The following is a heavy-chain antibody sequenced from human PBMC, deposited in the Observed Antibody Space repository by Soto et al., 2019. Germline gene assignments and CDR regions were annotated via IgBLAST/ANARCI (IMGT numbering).Heavy chain of an antibody. J-gene: IGHJ5*02. CDR2: IYSGGST. CDR3: ARDHCSGGSCYSWFDP. Sequence: PGGSLRLSCAASGFPVSSNYMSWVRQAPGKGLEWVSVIYSGGSTYYADSVKGRFTISRHNSKNTLYLQMNSLRAEDTAVYYCARDHCSGGSCYSWFDPWGQGTLVTVSS. D-gene: IGHD2-15*01. CDR1: GFPVSSNY. V-gene: IGHV3-53*04.